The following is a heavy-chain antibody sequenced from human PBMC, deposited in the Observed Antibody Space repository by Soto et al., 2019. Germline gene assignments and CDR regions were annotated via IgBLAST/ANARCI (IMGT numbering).Heavy chain of an antibody. CDR2: ISGGGETT. Sequence: EVQLLESGGGLVQPGGSLRLSCAASGFTFNNYAMTWVRQAPGKGLEWVSAISGGGETTSSADSVKGRFTVSRDGSKNTLYLQMSSLRAEDTALYYCAKGRGGSGSLTPRVDFWGQGTLVTVSS. CDR1: GFTFNNYA. CDR3: AKGRGGSGSLTPRVDF. V-gene: IGHV3-23*01. J-gene: IGHJ4*02. D-gene: IGHD3-10*01.